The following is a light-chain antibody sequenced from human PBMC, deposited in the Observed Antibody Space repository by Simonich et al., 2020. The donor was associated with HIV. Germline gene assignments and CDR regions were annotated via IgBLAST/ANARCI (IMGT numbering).Light chain of an antibody. J-gene: IGLJ2*01. V-gene: IGLV2-14*03. Sequence: QSALTQPASVSGSPGQSITISCTGTSSDVGGYNYVSWYQQHPGKAPKLMIYDVSNLPSVVSNRFSGSKSGNTASLTISGLQAEDEADYYCSSYTSSSIVVFGGGTKLTVL. CDR2: DVS. CDR3: SSYTSSSIVV. CDR1: SSDVGGYNY.